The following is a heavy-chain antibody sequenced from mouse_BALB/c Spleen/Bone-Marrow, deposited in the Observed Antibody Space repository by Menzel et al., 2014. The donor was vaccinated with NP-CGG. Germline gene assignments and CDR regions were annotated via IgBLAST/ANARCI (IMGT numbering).Heavy chain of an antibody. D-gene: IGHD1-1*01. CDR3: ARDGSSYEGNYFDY. Sequence: EVQLVESGGGLVQPGGSLKLSCAASGFTFSSYGMSWVRQTPDKRLELVATINSNGASTYYPDSVKGRFTISRDNAKNTLYLQMSSLKSEDTAMYYCARDGSSYEGNYFDYWGQGTTLTVSS. CDR1: GFTFSSYG. CDR2: INSNGAST. V-gene: IGHV5-6-3*01. J-gene: IGHJ2*01.